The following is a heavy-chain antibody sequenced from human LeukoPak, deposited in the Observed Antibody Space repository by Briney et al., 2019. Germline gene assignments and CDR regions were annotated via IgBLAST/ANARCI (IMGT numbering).Heavy chain of an antibody. Sequence: PGGSLRLSCAASGFTFSSYAMNWVRQAPGKGLEWVSGISNSGGSTYYADSVKGRFAISRDNSKNTLYLQMNSLKVDDTATYFCSRSQFDYWGQGVLVTVSS. J-gene: IGHJ4*02. CDR1: GFTFSSYA. V-gene: IGHV3-23*01. CDR2: ISNSGGST. CDR3: SRSQFDY.